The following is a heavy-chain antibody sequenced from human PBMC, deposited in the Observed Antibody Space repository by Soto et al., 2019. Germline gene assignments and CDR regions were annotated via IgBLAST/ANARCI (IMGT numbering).Heavy chain of an antibody. CDR3: AIFLGENHYYFDY. V-gene: IGHV1-2*04. D-gene: IGHD2-21*01. CDR2: INPNSGGT. J-gene: IGHJ4*02. CDR1: GYTFTGYY. Sequence: ASVKVSCKASGYTFTGYYMHWVRQAPGQGLGWMGWINPNSGGTNYAQKFQGWVTMTRDTSISTAYMELSRLRSDDTAVYYCAIFLGENHYYFDYWGQGTLVTVSS.